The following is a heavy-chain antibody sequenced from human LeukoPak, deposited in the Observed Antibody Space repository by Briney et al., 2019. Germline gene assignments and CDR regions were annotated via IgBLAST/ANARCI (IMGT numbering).Heavy chain of an antibody. J-gene: IGHJ6*02. V-gene: IGHV3-23*01. Sequence: GRSLRLSCAASGFTFSYYAMQWVRQAPGKGLEWVSGISASGGNTWYADSVKGRFTISRDNSKNTLYLQMNSLRAEDTAVYYCAKYVSARGPPYALAVWGQGTTVTVSS. CDR3: AKYVSARGPPYALAV. D-gene: IGHD2/OR15-2a*01. CDR2: ISASGGNT. CDR1: GFTFSYYA.